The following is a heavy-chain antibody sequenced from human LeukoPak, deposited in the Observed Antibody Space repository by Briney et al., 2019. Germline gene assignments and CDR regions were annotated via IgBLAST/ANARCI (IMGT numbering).Heavy chain of an antibody. CDR1: GYTFTAYH. D-gene: IGHD2-15*01. CDR3: ARFLCSGGSCYGDSFDI. V-gene: IGHV1-2*02. J-gene: IGHJ3*02. Sequence: GASVKVSCKTSGYTFTAYHLHWVRQAPGQGLEWMGWINPNSGGTNFAQKFQGRVTMTRDTSITTAYMELSRLRSDDTAVYYCARFLCSGGSCYGDSFDIWGQGTMVTVSS. CDR2: INPNSGGT.